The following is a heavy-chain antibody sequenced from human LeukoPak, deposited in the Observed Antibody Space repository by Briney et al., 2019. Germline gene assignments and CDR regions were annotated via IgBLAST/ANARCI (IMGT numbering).Heavy chain of an antibody. Sequence: GGSLRLSCSASGFTFSTYAMHCVRQAPGKGLECVSAISSNGGSTYYADSVKGRFTISRDNSKNTLYLQMSSLRAEDTAVYYCVKDLWVREAPGLFDYWGQRPLVTVSS. CDR3: VKDLWVREAPGLFDY. D-gene: IGHD3-10*01. J-gene: IGHJ4*02. V-gene: IGHV3-64D*06. CDR2: ISSNGGST. CDR1: GFTFSTYA.